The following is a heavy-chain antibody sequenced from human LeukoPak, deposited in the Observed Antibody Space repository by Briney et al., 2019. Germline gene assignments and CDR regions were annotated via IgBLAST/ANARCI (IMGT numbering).Heavy chain of an antibody. Sequence: PGGSLRLSCAASGFTFSSYSMNWVRQAPGKGLEWVSYISSSSSTIYYADSVKGRFTISRDNAKNSLYLQMNSLRAEDTAVYYCARDPVLWFGELEVPYYFDYWGQGTLVTVSS. CDR2: ISSSSSTI. V-gene: IGHV3-48*01. J-gene: IGHJ4*02. D-gene: IGHD3-10*01. CDR3: ARDPVLWFGELEVPYYFDY. CDR1: GFTFSSYS.